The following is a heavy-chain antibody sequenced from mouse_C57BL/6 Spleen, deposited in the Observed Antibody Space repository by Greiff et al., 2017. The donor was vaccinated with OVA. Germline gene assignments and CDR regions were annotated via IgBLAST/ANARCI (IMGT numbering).Heavy chain of an antibody. V-gene: IGHV1-18*01. Sequence: EVQLQQSGPELVKPGASVKISCKASGYTFTDYNMDWVTQSHGKSLEWIGDINPNNGGTIYNQKFKGKATLTVDKSSSTVYLGLRSLTSEDTAVYYCGMGRYYWDYWGQGTTLTVSA. J-gene: IGHJ2*01. CDR2: INPNNGGT. CDR3: GMGRYYWDY. D-gene: IGHD1-1*01. CDR1: GYTFTDYN.